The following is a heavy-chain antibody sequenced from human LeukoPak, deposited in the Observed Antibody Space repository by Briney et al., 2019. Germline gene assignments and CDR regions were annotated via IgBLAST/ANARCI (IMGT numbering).Heavy chain of an antibody. D-gene: IGHD7-27*01. Sequence: ASVKVSCKASGYTFSDNHLYWIRQAPGQGLECMGWISPNTGGTSYAQKFQGRITMTGDTSISTGYMELTSLRSDDTAIYYCARGLGRNAFDVWGQGTMVTVSS. CDR3: ARGLGRNAFDV. J-gene: IGHJ3*01. V-gene: IGHV1-2*02. CDR1: GYTFSDNH. CDR2: ISPNTGGT.